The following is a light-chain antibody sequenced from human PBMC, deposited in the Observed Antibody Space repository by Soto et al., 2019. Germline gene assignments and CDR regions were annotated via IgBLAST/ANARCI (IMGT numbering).Light chain of an antibody. CDR2: GNT. V-gene: IGLV1-40*01. J-gene: IGLJ7*01. Sequence: QSVLTQPPSVSGAPGQRITISCTGSSSNIGAGYDVHWYQQLPGTAPKLLLYGNTNRPSGVPDRFSGSKSDTSASLAITGLQAEDEADYYCQSYDSGLSGRVFGGGTHLTVL. CDR3: QSYDSGLSGRV. CDR1: SSNIGAGYD.